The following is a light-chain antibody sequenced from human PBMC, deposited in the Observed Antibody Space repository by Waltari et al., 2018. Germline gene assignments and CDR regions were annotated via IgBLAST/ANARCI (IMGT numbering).Light chain of an antibody. J-gene: IGKJ4*01. CDR2: DAS. CDR1: QGISSA. Sequence: AIQLTQSPASLSASVGDSVTITCRASQGISSALAWYQQKPGKTPKLLIYDASSLESGGPSRFSGSGSGTDFTLTISSLQPEDFGTYYCQQFNSYPLTFGGGTEVEIK. V-gene: IGKV1-13*02. CDR3: QQFNSYPLT.